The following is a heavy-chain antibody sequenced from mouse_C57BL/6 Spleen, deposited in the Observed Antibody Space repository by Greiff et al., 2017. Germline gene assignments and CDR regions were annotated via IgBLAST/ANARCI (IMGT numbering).Heavy chain of an antibody. CDR3: ARTYYSNHQAWFAY. Sequence: EVMLVESGGGLVQPGGSLSLSCAASGFTFTDYYMSWVRQPPGKALEWLGFIRNKANGYTTEYSASVKGRFTISRDNSQSILYLQMNALRAEDSATYYYARTYYSNHQAWFAYWGQGTLVTVSA. CDR2: IRNKANGYTT. CDR1: GFTFTDYY. V-gene: IGHV7-3*01. J-gene: IGHJ3*01. D-gene: IGHD2-5*01.